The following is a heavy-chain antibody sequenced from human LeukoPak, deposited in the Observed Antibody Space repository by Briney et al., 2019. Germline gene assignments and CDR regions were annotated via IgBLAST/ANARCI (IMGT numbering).Heavy chain of an antibody. J-gene: IGHJ6*03. CDR2: IIHIHSTP. V-gene: IGHV1-69*13. Sequence: SVKVSCKASGGTFRTYAINWVRQTPGQGFEWMGGIIHIHSTPNYAQTFQGRVTITAGESTSTVYMEVSSLRSEDTAVYYCAKAVGSCTGGGCDGPGNYDAYYYYDMDVWGKGTTVIVSS. D-gene: IGHD2-8*02. CDR3: AKAVGSCTGGGCDGPGNYDAYYYYDMDV. CDR1: GGTFRTYA.